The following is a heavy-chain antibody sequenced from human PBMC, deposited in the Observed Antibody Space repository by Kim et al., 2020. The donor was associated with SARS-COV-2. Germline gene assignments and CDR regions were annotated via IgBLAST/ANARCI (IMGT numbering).Heavy chain of an antibody. CDR3: ARAGTTMIVVVTEFDY. D-gene: IGHD3-22*01. Sequence: SLKSRVTISVDTSKNQFSLKLSAVTAADTAVYYCARAGTTMIVVVTEFDYWGQGTLVTVSS. V-gene: IGHV4-31*02. J-gene: IGHJ4*02.